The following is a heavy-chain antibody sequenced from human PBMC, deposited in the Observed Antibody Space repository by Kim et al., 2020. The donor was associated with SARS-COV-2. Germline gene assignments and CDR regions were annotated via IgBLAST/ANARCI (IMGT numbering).Heavy chain of an antibody. CDR1: GGSISSSSYY. Sequence: SETLSLTYTVSGGSISSSSYYWGWIRQPPRKGLEWIGSIYYSGSTYSNPSLKSRVTISVDTSKNQFSLKLSSVTAADTAVYYCARPWYSSSSVWFDPWGQGTLVTVSS. D-gene: IGHD6-6*01. V-gene: IGHV4-39*01. CDR3: ARPWYSSSSVWFDP. J-gene: IGHJ5*02. CDR2: IYYSGST.